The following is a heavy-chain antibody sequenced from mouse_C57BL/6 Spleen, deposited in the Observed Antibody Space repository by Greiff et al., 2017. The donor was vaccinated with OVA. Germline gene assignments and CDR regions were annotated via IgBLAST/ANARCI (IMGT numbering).Heavy chain of an antibody. V-gene: IGHV6-3*01. J-gene: IGHJ4*01. CDR2: IRLKSDNYAT. Sequence: EVKLVESGGGLVQPGGSMKLSCVASGFTFSNYWMNWVRQSPEKGLEWVAQIRLKSDNYATHYAESVKGRFTISRDDSKSSVYLQMNNLRAEDTGIYYCTGLNDYGGDYYAMDYWGQGTSVTVSS. CDR3: TGLNDYGGDYYAMDY. CDR1: GFTFSNYW. D-gene: IGHD2-4*01.